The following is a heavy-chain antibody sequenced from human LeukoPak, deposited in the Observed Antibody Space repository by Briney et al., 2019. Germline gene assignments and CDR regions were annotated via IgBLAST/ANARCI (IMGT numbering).Heavy chain of an antibody. J-gene: IGHJ4*02. CDR3: ARGDISGYDFAYGDFYYFDY. Sequence: ASVKVSCKASGGTFSSYAISWVRQAPGQGLEWMGGIIPIFGTANYAQKFQGRVTITADESTSTAYMELGSLRSEDTAVYYCARGDISGYDFAYGDFYYFDYWGQGTLVTVSP. CDR1: GGTFSSYA. D-gene: IGHD5-12*01. V-gene: IGHV1-69*13. CDR2: IIPIFGTA.